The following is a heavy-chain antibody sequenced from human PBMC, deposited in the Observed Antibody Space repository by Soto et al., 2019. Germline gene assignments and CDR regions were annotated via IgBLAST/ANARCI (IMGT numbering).Heavy chain of an antibody. Sequence: PSETLSLTCTVSGGSISSGGYYWSWIRQHPGKGLEWIGYIYYSGSTYYNPSPKSRVTISVDTSKNQFSLKLSSVTAADTAVYYCARSTGNWFDPWGQGTLVTVYS. V-gene: IGHV4-31*03. CDR2: IYYSGST. J-gene: IGHJ5*02. CDR3: ARSTGNWFDP. CDR1: GGSISSGGYY.